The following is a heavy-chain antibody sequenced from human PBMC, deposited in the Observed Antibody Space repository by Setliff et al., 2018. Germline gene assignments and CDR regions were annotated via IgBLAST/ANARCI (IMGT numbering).Heavy chain of an antibody. CDR2: INHSGST. V-gene: IGHV4-34*01. CDR3: AREHGYCSGGSCHYGMDV. Sequence: PSDTLSLTCAVYGGSFSGYYWSWIRQPPGKGLEWIGEINHSGSTNYNPSLKSRVTISVDTSKNQFSLKLSSVTAADTAVYYCAREHGYCSGGSCHYGMDVWGQGTTVTVSS. CDR1: GGSFSGYY. J-gene: IGHJ6*02. D-gene: IGHD2-15*01.